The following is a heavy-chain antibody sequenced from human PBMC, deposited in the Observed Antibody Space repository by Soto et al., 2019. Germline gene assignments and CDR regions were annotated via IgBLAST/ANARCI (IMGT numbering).Heavy chain of an antibody. J-gene: IGHJ5*02. CDR1: GYTFTSYY. CDR3: ARDSEGNYYDSSGYTPPRGAWFDP. CDR2: INPSGGST. V-gene: IGHV1-46*01. Sequence: ASVKVSCKASGYTFTSYYMHWVRQAPGQGLEWMGIINPSGGSTSYAQKFQGRVTMTRDTSTSTVYMELSSLRSEDTAVYYCARDSEGNYYDSSGYTPPRGAWFDPWGQGTLVTVSS. D-gene: IGHD3-22*01.